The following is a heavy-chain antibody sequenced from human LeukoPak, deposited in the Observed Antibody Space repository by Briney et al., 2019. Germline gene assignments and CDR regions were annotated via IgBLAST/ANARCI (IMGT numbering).Heavy chain of an antibody. CDR2: IYYSGST. D-gene: IGHD6-19*01. CDR3: ARLEQWLVHAFDI. J-gene: IGHJ3*02. Sequence: SETLSLTCTASGGSISSYYWSWIRQPPGKGLEWIGYIYYSGSTNYNPSLKSRVTISVDTSKNQFSLKLSSVTAADTAVYYCARLEQWLVHAFDIWGQGTMVTVSS. V-gene: IGHV4-59*01. CDR1: GGSISSYY.